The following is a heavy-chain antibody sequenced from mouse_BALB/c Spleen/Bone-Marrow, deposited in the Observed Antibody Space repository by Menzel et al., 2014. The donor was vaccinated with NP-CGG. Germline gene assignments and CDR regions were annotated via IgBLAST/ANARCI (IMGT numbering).Heavy chain of an antibody. CDR3: ARGDYRSYYFDY. CDR1: GYAFTNYL. J-gene: IGHJ2*01. D-gene: IGHD2-14*01. CDR2: INPGSGGT. Sequence: VQLQQSGAELVRPGTSVKVSCKASGYAFTNYLIEWVKQRPGQGLEWIGVINPGSGGTNYNEKFKGKATLTADKSSSTAYMQLSSLTSDDSAVYFCARGDYRSYYFDYWGQATTLTVSS. V-gene: IGHV1-54*01.